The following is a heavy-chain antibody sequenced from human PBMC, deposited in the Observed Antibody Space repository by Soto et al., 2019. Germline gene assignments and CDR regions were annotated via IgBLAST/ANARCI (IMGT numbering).Heavy chain of an antibody. V-gene: IGHV4-59*05. J-gene: IGHJ6*02. Sequence: SETLSLTCTVSGDSISTYYWSWIRQPPGKGLEWIGSIYYSGSTYYNPSLKSRVTISVDTSKNQFSLKLSSVTAADTAVYYCARHGDLYYYYGMDVWGQGTTVTVSS. D-gene: IGHD7-27*01. CDR2: IYYSGST. CDR3: ARHGDLYYYYGMDV. CDR1: GDSISTYY.